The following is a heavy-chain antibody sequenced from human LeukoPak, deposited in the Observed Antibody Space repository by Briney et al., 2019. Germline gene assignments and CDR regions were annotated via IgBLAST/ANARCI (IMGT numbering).Heavy chain of an antibody. J-gene: IGHJ4*02. V-gene: IGHV3-30*04. Sequence: GGSLRLSCAASGFTFSRYAMHWVRQAPGKGLEWVAVISVDGNNKFYADSVKGRFTISRDNSKNTLYLQMNSLRAEDTAVYYCAKEDFNIAVAGTLDYWGQGTLVTVSS. CDR3: AKEDFNIAVAGTLDY. D-gene: IGHD6-19*01. CDR2: ISVDGNNK. CDR1: GFTFSRYA.